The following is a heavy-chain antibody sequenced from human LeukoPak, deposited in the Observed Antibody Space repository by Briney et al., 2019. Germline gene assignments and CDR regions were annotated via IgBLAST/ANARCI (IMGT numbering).Heavy chain of an antibody. D-gene: IGHD3-22*01. CDR3: ARRYYYDSSLFDY. Sequence: PSETLSLTCTVSGGSISSSSYYWGWIRQPPGKGLEWIGSIYYSGSTYYNPSLKSRVTISVDTSKNQFSLKLSSVTAADTAVYYCARRYYYDSSLFDYWGQGTLVTVSS. V-gene: IGHV4-39*01. CDR2: IYYSGST. CDR1: GGSISSSSYY. J-gene: IGHJ4*02.